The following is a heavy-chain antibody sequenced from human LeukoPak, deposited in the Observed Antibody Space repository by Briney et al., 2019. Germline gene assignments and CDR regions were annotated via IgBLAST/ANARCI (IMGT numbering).Heavy chain of an antibody. CDR1: GGSIISSSYY. CDR3: ASGRSSLTYFDY. J-gene: IGHJ4*02. Sequence: SETLSLTCSVSGGSIISSSYYWGWIRRPPEKGLEWIGSIYYTGGTYYSPSLKSRVTISVDTSKNQFSLKLTSVTAADTAVYYCASGRSSLTYFDYWGQGTLVTVSS. D-gene: IGHD6-6*01. V-gene: IGHV4-39*01. CDR2: IYYTGGT.